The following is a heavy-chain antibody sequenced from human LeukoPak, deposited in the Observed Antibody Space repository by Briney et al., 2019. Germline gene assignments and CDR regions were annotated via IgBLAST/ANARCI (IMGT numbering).Heavy chain of an antibody. CDR2: ISAYNGNT. CDR3: ARNVLLWFGELLLYYYMDV. J-gene: IGHJ6*03. D-gene: IGHD3-10*01. V-gene: IGHV1-18*01. CDR1: GYTFTSYG. Sequence: ASVKVSCKASGYTFTSYGISWVRQAPGQGLEWMGWISAYNGNTNYAQKLQGRVTMTTDTSTSTAYMELRSLRSDDTAVYYCARNVLLWFGELLLYYYMDVWGKGTTVTVSS.